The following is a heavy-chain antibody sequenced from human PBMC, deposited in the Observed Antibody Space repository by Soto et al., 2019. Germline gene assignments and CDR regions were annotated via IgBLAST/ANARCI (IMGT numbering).Heavy chain of an antibody. D-gene: IGHD2-15*01. J-gene: IGHJ6*02. V-gene: IGHV1-18*04. CDR2: ISAYNGNT. CDR1: GYTFTSYG. Sequence: ASVNVSCKASGYTFTSYGISWVRQAPGQGLEWMGWISAYNGNTNYAQKLQGRVTMTTDTSTSTAYMELRSLRSDDTAVYYCAREGDVVVVPNYYYGMDVCGQGTTVTVSS. CDR3: AREGDVVVVPNYYYGMDV.